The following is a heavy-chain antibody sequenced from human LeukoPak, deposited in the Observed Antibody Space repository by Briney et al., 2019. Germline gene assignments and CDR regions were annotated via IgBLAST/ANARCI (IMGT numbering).Heavy chain of an antibody. CDR2: ISTDSKYI. V-gene: IGHV3-21*01. Sequence: GGSLRLSCAASGFTFSSYNMNWVRQAPGEGPEWLSFISTDSKYIYYADSVKGQFTISRDNGKNSLFLQMNSLRVEDTAVYYCARGDYGGFDYWGQGTLVTVSS. D-gene: IGHD4/OR15-4a*01. CDR3: ARGDYGGFDY. CDR1: GFTFSSYN. J-gene: IGHJ4*02.